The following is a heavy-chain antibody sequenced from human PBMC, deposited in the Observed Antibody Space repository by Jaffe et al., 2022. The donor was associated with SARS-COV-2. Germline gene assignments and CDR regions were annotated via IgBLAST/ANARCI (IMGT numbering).Heavy chain of an antibody. D-gene: IGHD3-9*01. CDR2: ISYDGSNK. V-gene: IGHV3-30*18. J-gene: IGHJ6*02. CDR1: GFTFSSYG. Sequence: QVQLVESGGGVVQPGRSLRLSCAASGFTFSSYGMHWVRQAPGKGLEWVAVISYDGSNKYYADSVKGRFTISRDNSKNTLYLQMNSLRAEDTAVYYCAKDILTGYHYYYYYGMDVWGQGTTVTVSS. CDR3: AKDILTGYHYYYYYGMDV.